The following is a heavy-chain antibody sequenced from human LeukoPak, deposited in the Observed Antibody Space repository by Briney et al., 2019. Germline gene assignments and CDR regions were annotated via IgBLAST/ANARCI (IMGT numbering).Heavy chain of an antibody. V-gene: IGHV4-39*01. J-gene: IGHJ4*02. CDR3: ARLLGDCSGGSCYFFDY. Sequence: PSETLSLTCTVSGGYINRSNHYWGWLRQPPGKGLEWIGNIYYSGSTYYNPSLKSRVAISVDTSKNQLSLKLSSVTAADVAVYYCARLLGDCSGGSCYFFDYWGQGTLVTVSS. CDR1: GGYINRSNHY. D-gene: IGHD2-15*01. CDR2: IYYSGST.